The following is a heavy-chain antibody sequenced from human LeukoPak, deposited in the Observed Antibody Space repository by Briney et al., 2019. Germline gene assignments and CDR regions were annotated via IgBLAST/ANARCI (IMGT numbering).Heavy chain of an antibody. V-gene: IGHV3-23*01. D-gene: IGHD6-13*01. J-gene: IGHJ4*02. Sequence: GGSLRLSCAASGFTFSTYAMIWVRQAPGKGLEWVSVIGGSGSYTYYADSVKGRFTISRDNSKDTLYLQMNSLRPEDTAVYYCARDWYDYWGQGTLVTVSS. CDR1: GFTFSTYA. CDR2: IGGSGSYT. CDR3: ARDWYDY.